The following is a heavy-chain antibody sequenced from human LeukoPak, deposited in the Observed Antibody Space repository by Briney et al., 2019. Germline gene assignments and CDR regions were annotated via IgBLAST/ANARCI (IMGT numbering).Heavy chain of an antibody. J-gene: IGHJ4*02. CDR1: GFTFSSYS. Sequence: GGSLRFSCAASGFTFSSYSMHWVRQAPGKGLEYVSGISSNGGSTWYAGSVKGRFTISRDNSKNTVNLQLGSLRIEDTAVCHCARMTLYGSGTVHWGQGILVTVSS. V-gene: IGHV3-64*02. D-gene: IGHD3-10*01. CDR3: ARMTLYGSGTVH. CDR2: ISSNGGST.